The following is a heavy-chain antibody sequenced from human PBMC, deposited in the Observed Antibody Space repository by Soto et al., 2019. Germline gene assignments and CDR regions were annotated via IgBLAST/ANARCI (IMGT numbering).Heavy chain of an antibody. Sequence: SVKVSCKASGGTFSSYAISWVRQAPGQGLEWMGGIIPIFGTANYAQKFQGRVTMTRDTSTSTVYMELSSLRSEDTAVYYCARDYYDSSGYYSERYYYYGMDVWGQGTTVTVSS. V-gene: IGHV1-69*05. CDR3: ARDYYDSSGYYSERYYYYGMDV. CDR1: GGTFSSYA. J-gene: IGHJ6*02. CDR2: IIPIFGTA. D-gene: IGHD3-22*01.